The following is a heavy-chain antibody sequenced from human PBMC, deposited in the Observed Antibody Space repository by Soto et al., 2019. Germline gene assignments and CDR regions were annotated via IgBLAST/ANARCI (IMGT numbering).Heavy chain of an antibody. CDR1: GGSISSYY. D-gene: IGHD3-10*01. Sequence: PSETLSLTCTVSGGSISSYYWSWIRQPPGKGLEWIGYIYYSGSTNYNPSLKSRVTISVNTSKNQFSLKLSSVTAADTAVYYCARTRITMVRGVSVYWFDPWGQGTLVTVS. CDR3: ARTRITMVRGVSVYWFDP. CDR2: IYYSGST. J-gene: IGHJ5*02. V-gene: IGHV4-59*08.